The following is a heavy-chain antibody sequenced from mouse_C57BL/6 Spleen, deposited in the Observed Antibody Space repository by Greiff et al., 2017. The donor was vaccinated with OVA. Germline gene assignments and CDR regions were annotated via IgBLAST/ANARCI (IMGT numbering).Heavy chain of an antibody. D-gene: IGHD4-1*01. CDR3: ARNCVRGRVVCY. CDR1: GYTFTSYG. Sequence: VQLQQSGAELVRPGSSVKMSCKPSGYTFTSYGINWVKQRPGQGLKWVGYIYIGNGYTEYDEKFKGKGTLTSDTHSSTAYMQISSLTSEDSAIYYYARNCVRGRVVCYWDQGTARTVSS. V-gene: IGHV1-58*01. J-gene: IGHJ2*01. CDR2: IYIGNGYT.